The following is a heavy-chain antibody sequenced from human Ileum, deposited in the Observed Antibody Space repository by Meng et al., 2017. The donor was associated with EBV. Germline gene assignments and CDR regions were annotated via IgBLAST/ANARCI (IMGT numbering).Heavy chain of an antibody. V-gene: IGHV4-30-2*01. CDR2: IQHSGST. D-gene: IGHD4-23*01. J-gene: IGHJ4*02. Sequence: LRLSGPDLVTPPQTLSLTCAVSGGSISSGGHSWSWIRQPPGKGLEWIGDIQHSGSTYYNPSLKSRVTISVDRSRNQFSLKLSSVTAADTAVYYCARAHPVVYFFDYWGQGTLVTVSS. CDR3: ARAHPVVYFFDY. CDR1: GGSISSGGHS.